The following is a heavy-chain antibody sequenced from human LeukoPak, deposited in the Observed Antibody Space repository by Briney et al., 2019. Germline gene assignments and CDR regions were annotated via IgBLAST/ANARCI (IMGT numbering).Heavy chain of an antibody. J-gene: IGHJ1*01. CDR1: GGSVSGGSYY. V-gene: IGHV4-61*01. Sequence: KPSETLSLTCTVSGGSVSGGSYYWSWIRQPPGKGLEWIGYIYYSGSTNYNPSLKSRVTISVDTTKNQFSLKLSSVTAADTAVYYCARGGYYDSSGYSYWGQGTLVTVSS. CDR2: IYYSGST. D-gene: IGHD3-22*01. CDR3: ARGGYYDSSGYSY.